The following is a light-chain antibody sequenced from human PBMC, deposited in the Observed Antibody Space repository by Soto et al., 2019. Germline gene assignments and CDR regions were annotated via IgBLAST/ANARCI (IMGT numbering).Light chain of an antibody. CDR2: AVN. V-gene: IGLV2-8*01. Sequence: QSVLTQPPSASGSPGQSVTISCTGTSSDVGAYNYVSWYQQEPVKAPKLMIYAVNKRPSGVPDRFSGSKSGNTASLTVSGLRAADEADYFCSSYAGGNNIMVFGGGTKVTVL. CDR1: SSDVGAYNY. CDR3: SSYAGGNNIMV. J-gene: IGLJ2*01.